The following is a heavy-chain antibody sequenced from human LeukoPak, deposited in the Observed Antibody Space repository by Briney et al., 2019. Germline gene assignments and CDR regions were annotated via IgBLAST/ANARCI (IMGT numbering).Heavy chain of an antibody. J-gene: IGHJ4*02. Sequence: PSETLSLTCTVSGGSISSSSYYWGWIRQPPGKGLEWIGSIYYSRSTYYNPSLKSRVTISVDTSKNQFSLKLSSVTAADTAVYYCARRDVVVTAMCFDYWGQGTLVTVSS. CDR3: ARRDVVVTAMCFDY. D-gene: IGHD2-21*02. CDR1: GGSISSSSYY. CDR2: IYYSRST. V-gene: IGHV4-39*01.